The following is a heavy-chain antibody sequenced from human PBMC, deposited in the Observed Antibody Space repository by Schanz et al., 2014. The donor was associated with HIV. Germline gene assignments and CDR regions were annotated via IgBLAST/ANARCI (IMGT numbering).Heavy chain of an antibody. Sequence: QVRLVESGGGVVQPGRSLRLSCAPSGFTFRNYGMHWVRQAPGKGLEWVAIIWYDGSNKYYADSVKGRFTISRDNSKNTLYLQMNRMRTEDTAVYYCARDGAMAFSLGMDVWGQGTTVTVSS. CDR1: GFTFRNYG. J-gene: IGHJ6*02. CDR2: IWYDGSNK. CDR3: ARDGAMAFSLGMDV. D-gene: IGHD2-2*01. V-gene: IGHV3-33*01.